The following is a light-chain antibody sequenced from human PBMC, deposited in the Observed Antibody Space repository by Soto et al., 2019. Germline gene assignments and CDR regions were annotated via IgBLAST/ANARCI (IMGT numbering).Light chain of an antibody. V-gene: IGKV3-11*01. CDR3: QQRSVWPT. J-gene: IGKJ4*01. CDR2: DAS. Sequence: IVLTQSPATLSLSPGERATLSCRASQSVSSNLAWYQQKGGQAPRLLIYDASSRAPGIPARFSGSGSGTDFTLTISRLEPEDFAVYYCQQRSVWPTFGGGTKVEIK. CDR1: QSVSSN.